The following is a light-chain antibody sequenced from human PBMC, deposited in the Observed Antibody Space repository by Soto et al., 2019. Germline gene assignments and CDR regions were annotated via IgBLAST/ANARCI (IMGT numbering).Light chain of an antibody. CDR2: DVS. Sequence: QSALTQPRSVSGSPGQSVAISCTGTSSDIGAYQYVSWYQQHPGKAPKLMICDVSQRPSGVPDRFSGSRSGNTASLTISGLQAEDEADYYCCSYAGSYTLLFGGGTKRPS. V-gene: IGLV2-11*01. CDR1: SSDIGAYQY. J-gene: IGLJ2*01. CDR3: CSYAGSYTLL.